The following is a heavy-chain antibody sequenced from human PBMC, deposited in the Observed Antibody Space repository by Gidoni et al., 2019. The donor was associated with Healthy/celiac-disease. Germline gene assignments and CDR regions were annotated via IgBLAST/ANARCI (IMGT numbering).Heavy chain of an antibody. CDR1: GYTFTSYY. D-gene: IGHD1-26*01. CDR2: INPSGGST. Sequence: QVQLVQSGAEVKKPGASVKVSCKASGYTFTSYYMRWVRQAPGQGLEWMGIINPSGGSTSYAQKFQGRVTMTRDTSTSTVYMELSSLRSEDTAVYYCATDLVGATPGYWGQGTLVTVSS. CDR3: ATDLVGATPGY. V-gene: IGHV1-46*01. J-gene: IGHJ4*02.